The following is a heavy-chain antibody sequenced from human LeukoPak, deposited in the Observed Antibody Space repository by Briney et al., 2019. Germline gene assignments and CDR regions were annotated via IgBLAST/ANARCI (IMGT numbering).Heavy chain of an antibody. J-gene: IGHJ4*02. D-gene: IGHD5-12*01. V-gene: IGHV1-18*01. CDR3: ARKARVNTSPFDY. CDR1: GYTFSSYG. CDR2: ISVYNGNT. Sequence: EASVKVSCKASGYTFSSYGISWVRQAPGQGLELMGWISVYNGNTNYAQKLQGRVTMTTDTPTSTAYMELRSLRSDDTDVYYFARKARVNTSPFDYWGQGTLVNVSS.